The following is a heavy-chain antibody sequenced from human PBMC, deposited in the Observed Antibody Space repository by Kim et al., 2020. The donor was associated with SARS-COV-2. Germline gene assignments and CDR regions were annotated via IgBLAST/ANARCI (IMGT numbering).Heavy chain of an antibody. V-gene: IGHV3-23*01. J-gene: IGHJ6*02. CDR1: GFTFSSYA. D-gene: IGHD3-10*01. Sequence: GGSLRLSCAASGFTFSSYAMSWVRQAPGKGLEWVSAISGSGGSTYYADSVKGRFTISRDNSKNTLYLQMNSLRAEDTAVYYCAKDLWFGGLLTNYYYYYGMDVWGQGTTVTVSS. CDR3: AKDLWFGGLLTNYYYYYGMDV. CDR2: ISGSGGST.